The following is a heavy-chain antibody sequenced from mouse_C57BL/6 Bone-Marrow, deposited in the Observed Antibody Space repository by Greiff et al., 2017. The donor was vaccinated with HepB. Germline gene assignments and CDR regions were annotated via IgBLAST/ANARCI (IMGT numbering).Heavy chain of an antibody. D-gene: IGHD6-5*01. J-gene: IGHJ3*01. CDR1: GYTFTSYG. V-gene: IGHV1-81*01. CDR2: IYPRSGNT. Sequence: VHLVESGAELARPGASVKLSCKASGYTFTSYGISWVKQRTGQGLEWIGEIYPRSGNTYYNEKFKGKATLTADKSSSTAYMELRSLTSEDSAVYFCASVDLCRFAYWGQGTLVTVSA. CDR3: ASVDLCRFAY.